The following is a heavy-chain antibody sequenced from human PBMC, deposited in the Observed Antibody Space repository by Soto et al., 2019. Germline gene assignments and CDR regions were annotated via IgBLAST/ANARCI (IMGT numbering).Heavy chain of an antibody. CDR1: GYTFTSYG. V-gene: IGHV1-8*02. J-gene: IGHJ3*02. CDR3: ASTSHGFDAFDI. CDR2: MNPNSGNT. D-gene: IGHD2-2*01. Sequence: ASVKVSCKASGYTFTSYGISWVRQAPGQGLEWMGWMNPNSGNTGYAQKFQGRVTMTRNTSISTAYMELSSLRSEDTAVYYCASTSHGFDAFDIWGQGTMVTVSS.